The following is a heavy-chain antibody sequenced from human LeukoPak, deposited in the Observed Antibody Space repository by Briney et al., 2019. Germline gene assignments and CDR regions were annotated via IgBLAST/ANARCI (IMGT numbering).Heavy chain of an antibody. J-gene: IGHJ4*02. CDR1: GGSISSYY. V-gene: IGHV4-4*09. CDR3: ARMPGWLQPASYFDY. CDR2: IYTSGST. D-gene: IGHD5-24*01. Sequence: PSETLSLTCTVSGGSISSYYWSWIRQPPGKGLEWIGYIYTSGSTNYNPSLKSRVTISVDTSKNQFSLKLSSVTAADTAVYYCARMPGWLQPASYFDYWGQGTLVTVSS.